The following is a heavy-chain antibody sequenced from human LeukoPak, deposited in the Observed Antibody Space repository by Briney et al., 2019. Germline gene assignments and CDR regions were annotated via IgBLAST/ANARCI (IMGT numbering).Heavy chain of an antibody. CDR2: IIPIFGTA. J-gene: IGHJ1*01. D-gene: IGHD2-2*01. Sequence: SVKVSCKASGYTFTGYYMHWVRQAPGQGLEWMGGIIPIFGTANYAQKFQGRVTITADESTSTAYMELSSLRSEDTAVYYCARDPIVVVPAATHEYFQHWGQGTLVTVSS. V-gene: IGHV1-69*13. CDR1: GYTFTGYY. CDR3: ARDPIVVVPAATHEYFQH.